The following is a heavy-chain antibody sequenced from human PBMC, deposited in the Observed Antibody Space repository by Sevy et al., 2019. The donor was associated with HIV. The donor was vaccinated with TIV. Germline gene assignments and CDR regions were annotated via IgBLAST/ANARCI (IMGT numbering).Heavy chain of an antibody. D-gene: IGHD3-22*01. J-gene: IGHJ4*02. CDR2: INPNSGET. CDR1: GYTFIGYY. Sequence: ASVKVSCKASGYTFIGYYMHWVRQAPGQGLEWMGRINPNSGETDYAQKFQGRVTMTRDMAISTAYMELSRLGSDDTAVYFCAREWGWDSNTYYPCSYWGQGTLVTVSS. CDR3: AREWGWDSNTYYPCSY. V-gene: IGHV1-2*06.